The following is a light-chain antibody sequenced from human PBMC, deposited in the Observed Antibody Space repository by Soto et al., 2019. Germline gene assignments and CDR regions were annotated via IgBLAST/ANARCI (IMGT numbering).Light chain of an antibody. J-gene: IGKJ3*01. Sequence: EIVFTQSPGTLSLSPGERATLSCRASQSVSSSYLAWYQQKPGQAPRLLIYGASSRATGIPDRFSGSGSGTDFTXTISRLEPEDFAVYYCQQGAFGPGTKVDIK. CDR2: GAS. V-gene: IGKV3-20*01. CDR1: QSVSSSY. CDR3: QQGA.